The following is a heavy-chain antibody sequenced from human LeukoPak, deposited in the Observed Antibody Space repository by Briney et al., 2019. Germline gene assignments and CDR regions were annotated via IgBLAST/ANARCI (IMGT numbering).Heavy chain of an antibody. CDR2: IHHSGNT. Sequence: SETLSLTCTFSGYSISSGYYWGWIRQPPGKGPEWIGSIHHSGNTYYNPSLKSRVTISVDTSKNQFSLKLSSVTAADTAVYYCARDSWPEVVRFDYWGQGTLVTVSS. D-gene: IGHD1-14*01. CDR3: ARDSWPEVVRFDY. J-gene: IGHJ4*02. CDR1: GYSISSGYY. V-gene: IGHV4-38-2*02.